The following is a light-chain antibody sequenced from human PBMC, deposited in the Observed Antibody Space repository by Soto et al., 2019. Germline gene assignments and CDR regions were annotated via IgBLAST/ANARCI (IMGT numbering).Light chain of an antibody. CDR1: QSISSW. CDR2: KAS. CDR3: QHYSNYPWT. J-gene: IGKJ1*01. Sequence: DIQMTQSPSTLSASVGDRVTITCRASQSISSWLAWYQRKPGKAPKLLISKASGLESGVPSRFSGSGSGTEFTLTISSLQPDDFATYYCQHYSNYPWTFGQGTKVEIK. V-gene: IGKV1-5*03.